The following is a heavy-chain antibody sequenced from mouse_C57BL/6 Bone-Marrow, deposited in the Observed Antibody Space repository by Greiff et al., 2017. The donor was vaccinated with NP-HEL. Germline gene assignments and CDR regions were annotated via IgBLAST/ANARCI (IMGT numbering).Heavy chain of an antibody. CDR1: GFSLTSYG. Sequence: VQRVESGPGLVQPSQSLSITCTVSGFSLTSYGVHWVRQSPGKGLEWLGVIWRGGSTDYNAAFMSRLSITKDNSKSQVFFKMNSLQADDTAIYYCAKNLDYYGKYYAMDYWGQGTSVTVSS. J-gene: IGHJ4*01. CDR2: IWRGGST. D-gene: IGHD2-1*01. V-gene: IGHV2-5*01. CDR3: AKNLDYYGKYYAMDY.